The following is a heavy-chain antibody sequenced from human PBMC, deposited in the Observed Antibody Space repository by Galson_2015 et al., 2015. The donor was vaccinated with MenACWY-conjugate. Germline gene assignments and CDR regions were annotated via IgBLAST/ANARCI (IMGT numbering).Heavy chain of an antibody. D-gene: IGHD3-22*01. V-gene: IGHV3-7*03. Sequence: SLRLSCAASGFTFSRMSWVRQAPGKGLEWVANIKQDGSEKYYVDSVKGRFTISRDNAKNSLYLQMNSLRAEDTAVYYCARQYYYDRSGYYFDYWGQGTLVTVSS. J-gene: IGHJ4*02. CDR2: IKQDGSEK. CDR3: ARQYYYDRSGYYFDY. CDR1: GFTFSR.